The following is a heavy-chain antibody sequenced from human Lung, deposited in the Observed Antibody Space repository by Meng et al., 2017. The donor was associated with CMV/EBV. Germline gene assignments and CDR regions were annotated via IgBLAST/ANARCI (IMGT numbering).Heavy chain of an antibody. D-gene: IGHD2-2*01. CDR2: ISHYTGNT. CDR1: GFSLFRYG. Sequence: ASVKVSCKASGFSLFRYGISWVRQAPGQGLEWMGWISHYTGNTDYAQSFQGRITVTTDTSRTTAYMELRSLTSDDTAVYYCARDRSTSDLWGQGTLVTVS. J-gene: IGHJ4*02. V-gene: IGHV1-18*01. CDR3: ARDRSTSDL.